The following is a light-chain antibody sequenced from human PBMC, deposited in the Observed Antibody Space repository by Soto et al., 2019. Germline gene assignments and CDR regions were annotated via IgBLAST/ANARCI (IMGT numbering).Light chain of an antibody. V-gene: IGKV3-20*01. CDR2: GAS. Sequence: EFVLTLSPASLPLSPGERVTLSCRASQSVSSSYLAWYQQKPGQAPRLLIYGASSRATGIPDRFSGSGSGTEFTLTISSLEPEDFAVYYCQQYNSSPGTFGGGTKVDIK. CDR3: QQYNSSPGT. J-gene: IGKJ4*01. CDR1: QSVSSSY.